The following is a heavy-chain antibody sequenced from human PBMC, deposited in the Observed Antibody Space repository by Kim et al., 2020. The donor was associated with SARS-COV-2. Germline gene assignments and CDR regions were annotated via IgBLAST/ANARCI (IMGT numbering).Heavy chain of an antibody. Sequence: ASVKVSCKASGYTFTSYGISWVRQAPGQGLEWMGWISAYNGNTNYAQKLQGRVTMTTDTSTSTAYMELRSLRSDDTAVYYCVHVATAYYFDYWGQGTLVTVSS. D-gene: IGHD2-15*01. CDR2: ISAYNGNT. CDR3: VHVATAYYFDY. J-gene: IGHJ4*02. V-gene: IGHV1-18*01. CDR1: GYTFTSYG.